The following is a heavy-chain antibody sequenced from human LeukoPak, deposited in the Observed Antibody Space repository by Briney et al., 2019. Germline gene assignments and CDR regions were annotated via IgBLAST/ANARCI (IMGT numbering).Heavy chain of an antibody. V-gene: IGHV3-33*01. D-gene: IGHD2-2*03. Sequence: GGSLRLSCAASGFTFSTYGMHWVRQPPGKGLEWVAVVWYDERLKYYADSVKGRFTISRDNTKNTLFLQLNSLRAEDTAVYYCATYLGYCTSSNCPYFYMDVWGTGTTVIVSS. CDR3: ATYLGYCTSSNCPYFYMDV. J-gene: IGHJ6*03. CDR2: VWYDERLK. CDR1: GFTFSTYG.